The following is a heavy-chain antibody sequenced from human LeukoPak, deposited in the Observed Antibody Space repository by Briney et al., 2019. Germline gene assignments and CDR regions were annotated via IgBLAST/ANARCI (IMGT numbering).Heavy chain of an antibody. CDR3: ARLMGATLYYYYGMDV. V-gene: IGHV4-59*08. D-gene: IGHD3-10*01. J-gene: IGHJ6*02. CDR1: GGSFSSYY. CDR2: IYYSGST. Sequence: PSETLSLTCAVYGGSFSSYYWSWIRQPPGKGLEWIGYIYYSGSTNYNPSLKSRVTISVDTSKNQFSLKLSSVTAADTAVYYCARLMGATLYYYYGMDVWGQGTTVSVS.